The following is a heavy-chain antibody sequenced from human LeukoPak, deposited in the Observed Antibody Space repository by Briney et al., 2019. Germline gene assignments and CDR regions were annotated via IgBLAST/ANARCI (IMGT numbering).Heavy chain of an antibody. CDR1: GGSISSGSYY. CDR2: TYTSGST. Sequence: PSQTLSLTCTVSGGSISSGSYYWSWIRQPAGKGLEWIGRTYTSGSTNYNPSLKSRVTISVDTSKNQFSLKLSSVTAADTAVYYCARHDYGDYNDYWGQGTLVTVSS. CDR3: ARHDYGDYNDY. V-gene: IGHV4-61*02. J-gene: IGHJ4*02. D-gene: IGHD4-17*01.